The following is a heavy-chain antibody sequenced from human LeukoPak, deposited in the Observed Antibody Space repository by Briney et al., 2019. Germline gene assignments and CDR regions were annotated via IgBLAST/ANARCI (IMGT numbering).Heavy chain of an antibody. CDR3: ARDEGYVYRTRAFDP. D-gene: IGHD2-15*01. V-gene: IGHV3-48*03. Sequence: GGSLRLSCAASGFTFSSYEMSWVRQAPGKGLEWISYISSDGSVRYYADSVKGRFTISRDNAKNSMYLQMNSLRADDTAIYYCARDEGYVYRTRAFDPWGQGTLVTVSS. CDR2: ISSDGSVR. J-gene: IGHJ5*02. CDR1: GFTFSSYE.